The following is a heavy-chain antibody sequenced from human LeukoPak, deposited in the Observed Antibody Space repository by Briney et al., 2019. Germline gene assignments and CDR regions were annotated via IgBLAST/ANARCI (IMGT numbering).Heavy chain of an antibody. CDR3: AKEPLAVAGDYYYGMDV. V-gene: IGHV3-23*01. D-gene: IGHD6-19*01. J-gene: IGHJ6*02. Sequence: PGGSLRLSCAASGFTFSSYAMSWVRQAPGKGLEWVSTISGSGGSTYYADSVKGRFTISRDNSKNTLYLQMNSLRADDTAIYYCAKEPLAVAGDYYYGMDVWGQGTTVTVSS. CDR1: GFTFSSYA. CDR2: ISGSGGST.